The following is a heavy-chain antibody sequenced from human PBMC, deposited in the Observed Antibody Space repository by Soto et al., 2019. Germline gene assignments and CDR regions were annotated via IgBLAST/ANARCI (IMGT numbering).Heavy chain of an antibody. CDR2: IIPIFGTA. V-gene: IGHV1-69*13. CDR1: GGTFSSYA. D-gene: IGHD3-22*01. Sequence: SVKVSCKASGGTFSSYAISWVRQAPGQGLEWMGGIIPIFGTANYAQKFQGRVTITADESTSTAYMELSSLRSEDTAVYYCARDPVQYYYDRYYGMDVWGQGTTVTVSS. J-gene: IGHJ6*02. CDR3: ARDPVQYYYDRYYGMDV.